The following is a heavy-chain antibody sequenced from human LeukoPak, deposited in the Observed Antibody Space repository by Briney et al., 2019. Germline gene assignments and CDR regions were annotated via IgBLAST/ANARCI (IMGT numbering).Heavy chain of an antibody. CDR3: ASPYSSSPYDAFDI. CDR1: GFTFDDYG. Sequence: GGSLRLSCAASGFTFDDYGMSWVRQAPGKGLEWVSGINWNGGSTGYADSVKGRFTISRDNSKNTLYLQMNSLRAEDTAVYYCASPYSSSPYDAFDIWGQGTMVTVSS. CDR2: INWNGGST. D-gene: IGHD6-6*01. V-gene: IGHV3-20*04. J-gene: IGHJ3*02.